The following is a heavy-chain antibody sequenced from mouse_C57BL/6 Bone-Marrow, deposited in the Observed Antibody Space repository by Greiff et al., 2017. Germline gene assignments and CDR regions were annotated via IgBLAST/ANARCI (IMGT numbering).Heavy chain of an antibody. Sequence: EVKVVESGGGLVQPGGSLKLSCAASGFTFSDYYMYWVRQTPEKRLEWVAYISNGGGSTYYPDTVKGRFTISRDNAKNTLYLQMSRLKSEDTAMYYCARHTHYSNYGWYFDVWGTGTTVTVSS. CDR1: GFTFSDYY. CDR3: ARHTHYSNYGWYFDV. V-gene: IGHV5-12*01. CDR2: ISNGGGST. D-gene: IGHD2-5*01. J-gene: IGHJ1*03.